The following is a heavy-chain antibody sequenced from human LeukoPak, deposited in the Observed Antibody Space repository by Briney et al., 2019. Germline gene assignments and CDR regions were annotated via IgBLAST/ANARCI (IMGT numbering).Heavy chain of an antibody. CDR2: IYYNGST. CDR1: GGSISSGDYY. CDR3: ARGRTTGTTEAFDI. J-gene: IGHJ3*02. D-gene: IGHD1-1*01. Sequence: SETLSLTCTVSGGSISSGDYYWMWMRPPPGKGLVWIGYIYYNGSTYYNPSLKSRVTISVDTSKNQFSLELTSVTAEDTAVYYCARGRTTGTTEAFDIWGQGTMVTVSS. V-gene: IGHV4-30-4*01.